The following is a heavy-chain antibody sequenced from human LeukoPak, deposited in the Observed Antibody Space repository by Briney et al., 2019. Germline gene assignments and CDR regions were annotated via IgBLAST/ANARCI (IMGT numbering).Heavy chain of an antibody. J-gene: IGHJ4*02. CDR2: IYTSGST. D-gene: IGHD3-3*01. CDR1: GGSISSGSYY. Sequence: SETLSLTCTVSGGSISSGSYYWSWIRQPAGKGLEWIGRIYTSGSTNYTPSLKSRVTISVDTSKNQFSLKLSSVTAADTAVYYCASGYDFWSGYYFDYWGQGTLVTVSS. V-gene: IGHV4-61*02. CDR3: ASGYDFWSGYYFDY.